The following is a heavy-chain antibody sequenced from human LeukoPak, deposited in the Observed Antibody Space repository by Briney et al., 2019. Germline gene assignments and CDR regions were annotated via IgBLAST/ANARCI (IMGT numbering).Heavy chain of an antibody. Sequence: GGSLRLSCAASGFTFTNAWMSWVRQAPGKGLEWVSSISSSSSYTYYADSVKGRFTISRDNAKNSLNLQMNSLRAEDTAVYYCAVGYSSGWDYFDYWGQGTLVTVSS. J-gene: IGHJ4*02. CDR2: ISSSSSYT. CDR1: GFTFTNAW. V-gene: IGHV3-21*01. CDR3: AVGYSSGWDYFDY. D-gene: IGHD6-19*01.